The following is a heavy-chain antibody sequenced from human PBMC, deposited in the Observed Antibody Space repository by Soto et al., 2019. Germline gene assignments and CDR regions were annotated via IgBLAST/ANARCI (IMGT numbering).Heavy chain of an antibody. CDR2: ISSGGDTV. CDR1: IFTVSTDD. Sequence: GGALRLSCAASIFTVSTDDMHWLRQARVKGLDWVSYISSGGDTVHYADSVKGRFTISRDNTRNSLYLQMNSLRDEDTALYYCVRYCSSTLCNGVATRTFDYWGQGTLVTVSS. V-gene: IGHV3-48*03. CDR3: VRYCSSTLCNGVATRTFDY. D-gene: IGHD2-2*01. J-gene: IGHJ4*02.